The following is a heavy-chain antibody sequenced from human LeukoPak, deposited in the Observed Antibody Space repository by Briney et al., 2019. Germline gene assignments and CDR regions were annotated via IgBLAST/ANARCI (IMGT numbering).Heavy chain of an antibody. J-gene: IGHJ4*02. Sequence: PSETLSLTCAVYGGSFSGYYWSWIRQPPGKGLERIGEINHSGSTNYNPSLKSRVTISVDTSKNQFSLKLSSVAAADTAVYYCARGGYSYGYEGSSSWYTCFDYWGQGTLVTVSS. CDR2: INHSGST. D-gene: IGHD5-18*01. CDR3: ARGGYSYGYEGSSSWYTCFDY. CDR1: GGSFSGYY. V-gene: IGHV4-34*01.